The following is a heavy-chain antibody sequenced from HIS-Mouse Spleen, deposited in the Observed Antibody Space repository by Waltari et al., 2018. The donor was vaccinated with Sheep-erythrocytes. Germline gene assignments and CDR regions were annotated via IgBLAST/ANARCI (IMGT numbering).Heavy chain of an antibody. V-gene: IGHV5-51*01. J-gene: IGHJ4*02. Sequence: EVQLVQSGAEVKKPGESLKISCKGSGYSFTSYWIGWVRQMPGKGLEWMGIIYPGDSATRYSPSFQGQVTISADKSISTAYLQWSSLKASDTAMYYCARPRYYYDSSGYYYFDYWGQGTLVTVSS. CDR2: IYPGDSAT. CDR3: ARPRYYYDSSGYYYFDY. CDR1: GYSFTSYW. D-gene: IGHD3-22*01.